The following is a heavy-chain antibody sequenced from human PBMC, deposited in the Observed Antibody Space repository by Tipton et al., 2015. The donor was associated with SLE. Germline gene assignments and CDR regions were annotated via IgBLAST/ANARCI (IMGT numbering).Heavy chain of an antibody. Sequence: SLRLSCAASGFTFSSYEMNWVRQAPGKGLEWVSYISSSGSTIYYADSVKGRFTISRDNSKNTLYLQMNSLRAEDTAVYYCASIVGATTSFDYWGQGTLVTVSS. D-gene: IGHD1-26*01. V-gene: IGHV3-48*03. CDR3: ASIVGATTSFDY. CDR1: GFTFSSYE. CDR2: ISSSGSTI. J-gene: IGHJ4*02.